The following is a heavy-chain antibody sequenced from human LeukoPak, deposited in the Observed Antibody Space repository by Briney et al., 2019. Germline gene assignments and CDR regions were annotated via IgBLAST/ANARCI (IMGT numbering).Heavy chain of an antibody. CDR2: IIPIFGTA. J-gene: IGHJ4*02. V-gene: IGHV1-69*13. CDR3: ARDGYYDFWSGSYHFDY. Sequence: SVKVSCKASGGTFSSYAISWVRQAPGQGLEWMGGIIPIFGTANYAQKFQGRVTITADESTSTAYMELSSLRSEDTAVYYCARDGYYDFWSGSYHFDYWGQGTLVTVSS. D-gene: IGHD3-3*01. CDR1: GGTFSSYA.